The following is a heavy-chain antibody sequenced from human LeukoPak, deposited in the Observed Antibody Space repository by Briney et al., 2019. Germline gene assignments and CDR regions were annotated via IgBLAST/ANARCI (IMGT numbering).Heavy chain of an antibody. CDR3: ARDGTSTDDY. V-gene: IGHV1-18*01. CDR1: GYTFSNFG. J-gene: IGHJ4*02. Sequence: ASVKVSCKTSGYTFSNFGINWVRQAPGQALKWMGWISGNNDNPNYGQKFQGRLTVTTDTYTSTAYMELRNLRFDDTAVYYCARDGTSTDDYWGQGTLVTVSS. D-gene: IGHD2-2*01. CDR2: ISGNNDNP.